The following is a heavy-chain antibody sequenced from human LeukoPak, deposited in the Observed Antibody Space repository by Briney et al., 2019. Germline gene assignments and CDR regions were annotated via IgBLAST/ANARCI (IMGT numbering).Heavy chain of an antibody. CDR1: GGTFSSYT. CDR2: IIPILGIA. D-gene: IGHD2-2*01. V-gene: IGHV1-69*02. CDR3: ARAKQGYCSSTSCPRSFDP. J-gene: IGHJ5*02. Sequence: GSSVKVSCKASGGTFSSYTISWVRQAPGQGLEWMGRIIPILGIANYAQKFQGRVTITAEKSTSTAYMELSSLRSEDTAVYYCARAKQGYCSSTSCPRSFDPWGQGTLVTVSS.